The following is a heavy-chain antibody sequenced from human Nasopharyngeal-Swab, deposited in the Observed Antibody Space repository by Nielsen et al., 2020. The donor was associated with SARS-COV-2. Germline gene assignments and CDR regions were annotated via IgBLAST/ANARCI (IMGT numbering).Heavy chain of an antibody. CDR3: AKDLWYWAFDF. CDR1: GFTFSSYA. V-gene: IGHV3-23*01. D-gene: IGHD2-21*01. J-gene: IGHJ4*02. Sequence: GESLKISCAASGFTFSSYAMAWVRQAPGKGLEWVSSVSHSSDETFYADSVKGRFTMSRDSSKNTVSLQMNGLRDDDTAIYYCAKDLWYWAFDFWGQGTLVTVSS. CDR2: VSHSSDET.